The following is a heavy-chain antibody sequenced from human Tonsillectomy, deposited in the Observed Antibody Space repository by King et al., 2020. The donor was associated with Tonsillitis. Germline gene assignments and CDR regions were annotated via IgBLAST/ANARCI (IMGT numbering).Heavy chain of an antibody. J-gene: IGHJ3*02. CDR2: IKSKIDGGTT. CDR3: STDLGLLPWFGELSSEVDAFDI. V-gene: IGHV3-15*01. CDR1: GFSFRNAW. D-gene: IGHD3-10*01. Sequence: VQLVESGGGLVKPGGSLRLSCAASGFSFRNAWMSWVRQAPGKGLEWVGRIKSKIDGGTTDYAAPVKGRFTVSRDDSKNTLYLQMNSLKTEDTAIYYCSTDLGLLPWFGELSSEVDAFDIWGQGTMVTVSS.